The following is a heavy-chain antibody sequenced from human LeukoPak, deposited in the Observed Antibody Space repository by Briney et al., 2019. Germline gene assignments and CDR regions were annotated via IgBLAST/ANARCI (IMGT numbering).Heavy chain of an antibody. Sequence: PGGSLRLSCAASGFTFSDYSMNWVRQAPGKGLGWLSYISSSSRTIYYADSVRGRFTVSRDNSKNTLYLQMNSLRAEDTAVYYCARGQGIVATSDAFDIWGQGTMVTVSS. CDR2: ISSSSRTI. J-gene: IGHJ3*02. CDR1: GFTFSDYS. CDR3: ARGQGIVATSDAFDI. V-gene: IGHV3-48*01. D-gene: IGHD5-12*01.